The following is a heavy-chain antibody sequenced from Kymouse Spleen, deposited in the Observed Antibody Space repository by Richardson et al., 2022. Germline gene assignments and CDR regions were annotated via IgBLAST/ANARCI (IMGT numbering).Heavy chain of an antibody. J-gene: IGHJ6*02. V-gene: IGHV3-48*02. CDR1: GFTFSSYS. CDR3: ARELPRQQLVLYYYYYGMDV. Sequence: EVQLVESGGGLVQPGGSLRLSCAASGFTFSSYSMNWVRQAPGKGLEWVSYISSSSSTIYYADSVKGRFTISRDNAKNSLYLQMNSLRDEDTAVYYCARELPRQQLVLYYYYYGMDVWGQGTTVTVSS. D-gene: IGHD6-13*01. CDR2: ISSSSSTI.